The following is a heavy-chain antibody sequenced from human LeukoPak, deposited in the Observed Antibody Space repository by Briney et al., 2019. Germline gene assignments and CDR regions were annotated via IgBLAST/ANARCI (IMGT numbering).Heavy chain of an antibody. CDR3: ARIPVDGSTRYCSGGSCYH. J-gene: IGHJ5*02. CDR1: GYTFTSYY. CDR2: INPSGGST. Sequence: ASVKVSCKASGYTFTSYYMHWLRQAPGQGLEWMGIINPSGGSTSYAQKFQGRVTMTRDTSTSTVYMELSSLRSEDTAVYYCARIPVDGSTRYCSGGSCYHWGQGTLVTVSS. D-gene: IGHD2-15*01. V-gene: IGHV1-46*01.